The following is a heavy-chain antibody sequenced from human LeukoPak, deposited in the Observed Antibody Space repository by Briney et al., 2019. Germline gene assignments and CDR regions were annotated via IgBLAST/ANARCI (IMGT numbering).Heavy chain of an antibody. Sequence: EPSETLSLTCAVYGGSFSGYYWSWIRQPPGKGLEWIGEINHSGSTNYNPSLKSRVTISVDTSKNQFSLKLSSVTAADTAVYYCARHGARIAAAPTFYYYYGMDVWGQGTTVTVSS. V-gene: IGHV4-34*01. J-gene: IGHJ6*02. CDR2: INHSGST. CDR1: GGSFSGYY. D-gene: IGHD6-13*01. CDR3: ARHGARIAAAPTFYYYYGMDV.